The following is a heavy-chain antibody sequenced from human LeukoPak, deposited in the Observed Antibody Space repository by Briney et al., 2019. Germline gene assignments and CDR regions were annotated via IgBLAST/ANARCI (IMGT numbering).Heavy chain of an antibody. CDR3: ARDIRDYYVWGSYRSGFDY. CDR2: IIPIFGTA. V-gene: IGHV1-69*05. J-gene: IGHJ4*02. CDR1: GGTFSSYA. D-gene: IGHD3-16*02. Sequence: SVKVSCKASGGTFSSYAISWVRQAPGQGLEWMGGIIPIFGTANYAQKLQGRVTMTTDTSTSTAYMELRSLRSDDTAVYYCARDIRDYYVWGSYRSGFDYWGQGTLVTVSS.